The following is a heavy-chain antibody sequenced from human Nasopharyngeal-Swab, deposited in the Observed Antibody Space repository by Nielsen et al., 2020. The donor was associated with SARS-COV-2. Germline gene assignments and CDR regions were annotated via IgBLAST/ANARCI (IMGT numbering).Heavy chain of an antibody. J-gene: IGHJ4*02. CDR2: INHSGST. CDR3: ARGSCSGTSCYFDY. D-gene: IGHD2-2*01. Sequence: WIRQPPGKGLEWIGEINHSGSTNYNPSLKSRVTISVDTSKNQFSLKLSSVTAADTAVYYCARGSCSGTSCYFDYWGQGTLVTVSS. V-gene: IGHV4-34*01.